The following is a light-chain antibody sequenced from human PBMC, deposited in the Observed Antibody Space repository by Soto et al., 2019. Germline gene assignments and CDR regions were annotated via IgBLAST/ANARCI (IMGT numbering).Light chain of an antibody. V-gene: IGLV2-11*01. CDR3: CSYAGRYTYV. CDR1: SSDVGGYNY. J-gene: IGLJ2*01. CDR2: DVS. Sequence: QSALTQPRSVSGSPGQSVTISCTGTSSDVGGYNYVSWYQHYPGKAPELMIYDVSKRPSGVPDRFSGSKSGNTASLTISGLQAEDEADYYCCSYAGRYTYVFGGGTQLTVL.